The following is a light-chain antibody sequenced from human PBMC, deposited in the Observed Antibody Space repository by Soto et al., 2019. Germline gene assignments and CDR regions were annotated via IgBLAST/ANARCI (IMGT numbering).Light chain of an antibody. CDR1: QTISSW. Sequence: DIQMPQSPSTLSGSVGDRATITGRASQTISSWLAWYQQNPGKAPKLLIYDASSLESGVPSRFSGSGSGTEFTLTISSLQPDDFAAYYCKQYDTYPSTVGKGTKVDI. V-gene: IGKV1-5*01. CDR2: DAS. J-gene: IGKJ1*01. CDR3: KQYDTYPST.